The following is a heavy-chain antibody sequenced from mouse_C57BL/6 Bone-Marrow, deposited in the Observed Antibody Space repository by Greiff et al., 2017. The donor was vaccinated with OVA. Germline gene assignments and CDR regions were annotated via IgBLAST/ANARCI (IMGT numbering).Heavy chain of an antibody. CDR1: GYTFTSYW. Sequence: QVQLQQPGAELVKPGASVKLSCKASGYTFTSYWMHWVKQRPGQGLEWIGRIHPNSGSTNYNEKFKSKATLTVDKSSSTAYMQLSSLTSEDSAVYYCARQWAEGQGFAYWGQGTLVTVSA. CDR2: IHPNSGST. J-gene: IGHJ3*01. D-gene: IGHD3-3*01. CDR3: ARQWAEGQGFAY. V-gene: IGHV1-64*01.